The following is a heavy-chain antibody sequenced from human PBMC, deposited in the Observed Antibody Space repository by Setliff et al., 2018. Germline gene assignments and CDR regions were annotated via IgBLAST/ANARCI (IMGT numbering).Heavy chain of an antibody. J-gene: IGHJ4*02. D-gene: IGHD3-22*01. CDR1: GGSITSRSYY. CDR3: ARLWISYESNTYFYPKYFDF. Sequence: SETLSLTCSVSGGSITSRSYYWGWIRQSPGKGLEWLGTIYYSGTTYYNSSLRSRVSISTDTSKNEFSLKLSSVTAADTAVYYCARLWISYESNTYFYPKYFDFWGQGTLVTVSS. CDR2: IYYSGTT. V-gene: IGHV4-39*01.